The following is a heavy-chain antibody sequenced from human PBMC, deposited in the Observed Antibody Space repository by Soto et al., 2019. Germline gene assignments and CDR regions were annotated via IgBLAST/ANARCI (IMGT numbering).Heavy chain of an antibody. D-gene: IGHD3-3*01. V-gene: IGHV1-8*01. CDR3: ARGGCAPGPTIFGVVTFYYYMDV. Sequence: QVQLVQSGAEVKKPGASVKVSCTASGYTFTSYDINWVRQATGQGLEWMGWMNPNSGNTGYAQKFQGRVTMTRNTSISTAYMELSSLRSEDTAVYYCARGGCAPGPTIFGVVTFYYYMDVWGKGTTVTVSS. J-gene: IGHJ6*03. CDR1: GYTFTSYD. CDR2: MNPNSGNT.